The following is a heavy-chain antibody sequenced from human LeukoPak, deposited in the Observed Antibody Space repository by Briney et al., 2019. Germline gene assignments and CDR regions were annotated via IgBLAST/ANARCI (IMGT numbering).Heavy chain of an antibody. Sequence: ASVKVSCKASGYIFTGYYMHWVRQAPGQGLEWMGWINPNSGGTNYAQKFQGRVTMTRDTSISTAYMELSRLRSDDTAVYYCARVTSYYDSSGGAWGQGTMVTVSS. CDR3: ARVTSYYDSSGGA. J-gene: IGHJ3*01. CDR1: GYIFTGYY. CDR2: INPNSGGT. D-gene: IGHD3-22*01. V-gene: IGHV1-2*02.